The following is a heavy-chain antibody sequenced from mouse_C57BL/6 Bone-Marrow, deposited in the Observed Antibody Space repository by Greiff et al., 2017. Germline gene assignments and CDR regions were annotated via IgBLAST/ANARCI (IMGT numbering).Heavy chain of an antibody. D-gene: IGHD4-1*01. CDR2: IDPSDSYT. V-gene: IGHV1-59*01. CDR3: ASKTGTLDY. J-gene: IGHJ2*01. CDR1: GYTFTSYW. Sequence: QVQLQQPGAELVRPGTSVKLSCKASGYTFTSYWMHWVKQRPGQGLEWIGVIDPSDSYTNYNQKFKGKATLTVDTSSSTAYMQLRSLTSEDSAVYYCASKTGTLDYWGQGTTLTVSS.